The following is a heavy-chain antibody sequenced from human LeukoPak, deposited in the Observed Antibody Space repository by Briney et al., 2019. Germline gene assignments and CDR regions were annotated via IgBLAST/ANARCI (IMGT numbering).Heavy chain of an antibody. D-gene: IGHD3-3*01. Sequence: GASVKVSCKASGYTFTDYYLHWVRQAPGQGLEWMGWVKPSSGGTNYAQKFQGRVTMTRDTSISTAYMELSRLTSDDTAVYYCARTLEWPDNWFDPWGQGTLVTVSS. CDR2: VKPSSGGT. J-gene: IGHJ5*02. CDR1: GYTFTDYY. CDR3: ARTLEWPDNWFDP. V-gene: IGHV1-2*02.